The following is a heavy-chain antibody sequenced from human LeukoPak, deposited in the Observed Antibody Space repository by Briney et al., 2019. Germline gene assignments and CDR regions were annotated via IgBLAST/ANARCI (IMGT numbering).Heavy chain of an antibody. Sequence: GGSLRLSCAASGFTFSSYGMSWVRQAPGKGLEWVSSISGSGGSTYYADSVKGRFTISRDNSKHTLYLQTSSLRAEDTAVYYCAKDQFSSVEHLDYWGQGTLVTVSS. J-gene: IGHJ4*02. D-gene: IGHD1/OR15-1a*01. CDR1: GFTFSSYG. V-gene: IGHV3-23*01. CDR3: AKDQFSSVEHLDY. CDR2: ISGSGGST.